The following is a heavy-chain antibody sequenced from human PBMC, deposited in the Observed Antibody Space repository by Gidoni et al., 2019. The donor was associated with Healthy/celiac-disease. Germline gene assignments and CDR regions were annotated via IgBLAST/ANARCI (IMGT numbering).Heavy chain of an antibody. CDR2: IKQDGSEK. CDR3: ARGVSYYGSGSRMYYFDY. V-gene: IGHV3-7*01. D-gene: IGHD3-10*01. J-gene: IGHJ4*02. Sequence: EVQLVDSGGGLVKPGGSLRLSCAASGFTFSSYWLGWVRQAPGKGLEWVANIKQDGSEKYYVDSVKGRFTISRDNAKNSLYLQMNSLRAEDTAVYYCARGVSYYGSGSRMYYFDYWGQGTLVTVSS. CDR1: GFTFSSYW.